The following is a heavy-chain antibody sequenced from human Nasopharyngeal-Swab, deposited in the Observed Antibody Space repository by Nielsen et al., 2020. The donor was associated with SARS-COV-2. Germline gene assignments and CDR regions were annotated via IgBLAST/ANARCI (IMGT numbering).Heavy chain of an antibody. CDR3: ARISSGTTFGAFDI. CDR2: IDWDDDK. V-gene: IGHV2-70*01. Sequence: WIRQPPGKVLEWLALIDWDDDKYYSTSLKTRLTISKDTSKNQVVLTMTNMDPVDTATYYCARISSGTTFGAFDIWGQGTMVTVSS. J-gene: IGHJ3*02. D-gene: IGHD3-10*01.